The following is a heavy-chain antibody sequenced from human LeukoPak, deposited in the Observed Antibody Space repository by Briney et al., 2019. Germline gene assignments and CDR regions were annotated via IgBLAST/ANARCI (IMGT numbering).Heavy chain of an antibody. Sequence: PGGSLRLSCAASGFTFSSYEMNWVRQAPGKGLEWVSYISSSGSTIYCADSVKGRFTISRDNAKNSLYLQMNSLRAEDTAVYYCARDRSYYYDSSGYFTPYYFDYWGQGTLVTVSS. CDR2: ISSSGSTI. J-gene: IGHJ4*02. D-gene: IGHD3-22*01. CDR1: GFTFSSYE. V-gene: IGHV3-48*03. CDR3: ARDRSYYYDSSGYFTPYYFDY.